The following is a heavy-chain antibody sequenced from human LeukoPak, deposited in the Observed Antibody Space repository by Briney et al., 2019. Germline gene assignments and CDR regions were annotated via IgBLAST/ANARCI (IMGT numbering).Heavy chain of an antibody. D-gene: IGHD3-10*01. V-gene: IGHV4-59*01. J-gene: IGHJ3*02. CDR3: ARDGLLWFGESLGDAFDI. CDR2: IYYSGST. Sequence: PSETLSLTCTVSGGSISSYYWSWIRQPPGKGLEWIGYIYYSGSTNYNPSLKSRVTISVDTSKNQFSLKLSSVTAADTAVYYCARDGLLWFGESLGDAFDIWGQGTMVTVSS. CDR1: GGSISSYY.